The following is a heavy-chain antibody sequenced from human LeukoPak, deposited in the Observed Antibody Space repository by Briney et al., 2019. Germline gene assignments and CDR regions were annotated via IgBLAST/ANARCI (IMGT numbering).Heavy chain of an antibody. V-gene: IGHV3-74*01. J-gene: IGHJ6*02. CDR2: INPDGSSA. CDR1: GFTFNSYW. CDR3: AKEPGQWLVHGRNYYYYGMDV. D-gene: IGHD6-19*01. Sequence: PGGSLRLSCAASGFTFNSYWIHWVRQAPGKGLVWVSRINPDGSSAIYADSVRGRFTISRDNSKNTLYLQMNSLRAEDTAVYYCAKEPGQWLVHGRNYYYYGMDVWGQGTTVTVSS.